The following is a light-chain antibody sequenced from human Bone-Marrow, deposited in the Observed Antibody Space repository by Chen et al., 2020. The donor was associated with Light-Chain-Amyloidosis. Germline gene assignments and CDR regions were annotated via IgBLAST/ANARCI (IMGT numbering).Light chain of an antibody. V-gene: IGLV2-14*01. Sequence: QSALTQPASVSGSPGQSTTISCTGTSSDVGGDNHVSWYQQHPDKAPKLMIYEVTNRPSWVPDRVSGSKSDNTASLTIYGLQTEDEADYFCSSYTITNTLVFGSGTRVTVL. J-gene: IGLJ1*01. CDR3: SSYTITNTLV. CDR1: SSDVGGDNH. CDR2: EVT.